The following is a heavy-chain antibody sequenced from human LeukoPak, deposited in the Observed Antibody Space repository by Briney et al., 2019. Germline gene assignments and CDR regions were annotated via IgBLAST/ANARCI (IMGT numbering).Heavy chain of an antibody. Sequence: GGSLRLSCAASGITFSSYWIHWVRQVPGKGLVWLSYIKSDGTNTGYADSVKGRFTVSRDNAKNTLYLEMNSLRGDDTAVYYCARSPRVYDSSGHLHDAFDMWGQGTMVTVSS. CDR1: GITFSSYW. CDR2: IKSDGTNT. V-gene: IGHV3-74*01. J-gene: IGHJ3*02. CDR3: ARSPRVYDSSGHLHDAFDM. D-gene: IGHD3-22*01.